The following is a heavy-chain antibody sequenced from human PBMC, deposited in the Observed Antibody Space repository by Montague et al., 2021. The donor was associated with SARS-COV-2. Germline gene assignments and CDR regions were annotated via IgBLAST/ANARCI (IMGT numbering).Heavy chain of an antibody. V-gene: IGHV3-74*01. J-gene: IGHJ6*02. D-gene: IGHD3-3*01. CDR3: ARSIGDFWSGYEDYYSAMGV. CDR1: GFTFRSYR. CDR2: INSDGSST. Sequence: SLRLSCAASGFTFRSYRMHWVRQAPGKGLVWVSRINSDGSSTGYADSVKGRFTISRDNAKNTLYLQMNSLRAEGTAVYYCARSIGDFWSGYEDYYSAMGVWGQGTTVTVSS.